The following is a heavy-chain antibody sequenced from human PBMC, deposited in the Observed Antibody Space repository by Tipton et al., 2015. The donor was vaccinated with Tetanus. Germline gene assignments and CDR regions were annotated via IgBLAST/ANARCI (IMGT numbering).Heavy chain of an antibody. D-gene: IGHD2-15*01. CDR3: TKGAPGFCSGGSCYSSDS. Sequence: VQSGGGLVQPGGSLRLSCAASGFTIRTYAMSWVRQGPGKGLEWVSSISGSGGSIFYADSVKGRFAVSRDNSKNTLFLQMNSLSAEDTAVYYCTKGAPGFCSGGSCYSSDSWGQGTLVTVSS. CDR1: GFTIRTYA. CDR2: ISGSGGSI. V-gene: IGHV3-23*04. J-gene: IGHJ4*02.